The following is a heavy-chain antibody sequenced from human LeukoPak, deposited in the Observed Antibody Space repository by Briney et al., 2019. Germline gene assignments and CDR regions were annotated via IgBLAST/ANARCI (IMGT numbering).Heavy chain of an antibody. D-gene: IGHD3-22*01. CDR1: GGSISSSSYY. CDR3: ARAYDSSGYYYENWFDP. V-gene: IGHV4-61*02. Sequence: SETLSLTCTVSGGSISSSSYYWGWIRQPAGKGLEWIGRIYTSGSTNYNPSLKSRVTMSVDTSKNQFSLKLSSVTAADTAVYYCARAYDSSGYYYENWFDPWGQGTLVTVSS. J-gene: IGHJ5*02. CDR2: IYTSGST.